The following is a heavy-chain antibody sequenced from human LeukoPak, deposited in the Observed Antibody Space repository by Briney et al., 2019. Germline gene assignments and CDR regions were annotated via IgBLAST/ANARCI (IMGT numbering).Heavy chain of an antibody. D-gene: IGHD2-15*01. J-gene: IGHJ4*02. CDR2: ISTYNGNT. Sequence: ASVKVSCKASGYTFISYGISWVRQAPGQGLEWMGWISTYNGNTNYEQKFQGRVTMTTDTSTSTAYMELRSLRSDDTAVYYCARETGYCSGGTCRPPFDYWGQGTLVTVSS. CDR1: GYTFISYG. V-gene: IGHV1-18*01. CDR3: ARETGYCSGGTCRPPFDY.